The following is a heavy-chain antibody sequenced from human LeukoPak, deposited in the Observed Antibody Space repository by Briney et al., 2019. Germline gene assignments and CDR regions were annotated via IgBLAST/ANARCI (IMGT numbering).Heavy chain of an antibody. Sequence: HPGGTLRLSCAASGFTFSSYGMSWVRQAPGKGLEWVSTISATADSTYYADSVKGRFTISRDNSKNTLYLQMDSLRAEDTAVYYCARDAGYGYDRFDYWGQGTQVTVSS. CDR2: ISATADST. D-gene: IGHD5-18*01. CDR3: ARDAGYGYDRFDY. V-gene: IGHV3-23*01. J-gene: IGHJ4*02. CDR1: GFTFSSYG.